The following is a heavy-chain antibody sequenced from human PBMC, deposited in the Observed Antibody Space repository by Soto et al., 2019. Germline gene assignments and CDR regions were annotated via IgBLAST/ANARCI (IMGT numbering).Heavy chain of an antibody. D-gene: IGHD6-19*01. J-gene: IGHJ4*02. CDR2: TYYRSNWRH. V-gene: IGHV6-1*01. Sequence: SLSLTCAISGDSVCSNTAAWNWIRSSPSRGLEWLGRTYYRSNWRHDYAVSVKSRITVNPDTSKNHFSLQLNSVTPDDTAVYYCARGVAGSGFDLWGQGTLVTGSS. CDR3: ARGVAGSGFDL. CDR1: GDSVCSNTAA.